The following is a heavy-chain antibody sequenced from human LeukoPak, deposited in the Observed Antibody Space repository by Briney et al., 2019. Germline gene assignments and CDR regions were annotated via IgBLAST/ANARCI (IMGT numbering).Heavy chain of an antibody. Sequence: ASVKVSCKASGYTFTSYYMHWVRQAPGQGLEWMGIINPSGGSTSYAQKFQGRVTMTRDTSTSTVYMELSSLRSEDTAVYYCARVGYSGSYTPGDYFDYWGQGTLVTVSS. D-gene: IGHD1-26*01. V-gene: IGHV1-46*01. CDR2: INPSGGST. CDR3: ARVGYSGSYTPGDYFDY. CDR1: GYTFTSYY. J-gene: IGHJ4*02.